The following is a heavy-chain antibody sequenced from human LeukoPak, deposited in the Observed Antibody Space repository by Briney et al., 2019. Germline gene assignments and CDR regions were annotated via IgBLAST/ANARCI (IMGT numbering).Heavy chain of an antibody. Sequence: GGSLRLSCAASGFTVSSNYMSWVRQAPGKGLEWVSVIYSGGSTYYADSVKGRFTISRDNSKNTLYLQMNSLSAEDTAVYYCARDRPYSGSWSLWRSYYGMDVWGQGTTVTVSS. D-gene: IGHD6-13*01. CDR3: ARDRPYSGSWSLWRSYYGMDV. CDR2: IYSGGST. V-gene: IGHV3-66*01. J-gene: IGHJ6*02. CDR1: GFTVSSNY.